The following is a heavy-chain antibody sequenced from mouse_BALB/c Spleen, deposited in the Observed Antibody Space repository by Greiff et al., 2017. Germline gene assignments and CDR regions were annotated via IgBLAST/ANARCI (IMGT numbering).Heavy chain of an antibody. V-gene: IGHV7-3*02. CDR2: IRNTANGYTT. Sequence: EVKLVESGGGLVQPGGSLRLSCATSGFTFTDYYMSWVRQPPGKALEWLGFIRNTANGYTTEYSASVKGRFTISRDNSQSILYLQMNTLRAEDSATDDCARDRGHCYGRRMYYAMDYWGQGTSVTVSS. CDR1: GFTFTDYY. D-gene: IGHD1-1*01. CDR3: ARDRGHCYGRRMYYAMDY. J-gene: IGHJ4*01.